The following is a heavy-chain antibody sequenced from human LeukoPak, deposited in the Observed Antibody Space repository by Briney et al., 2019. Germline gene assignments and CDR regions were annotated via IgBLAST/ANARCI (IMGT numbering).Heavy chain of an antibody. CDR1: GLRFISYE. Sequence: GRSLRLSCAASGLRFISYEIHWVRQAPGKGLEWVAVTSYDGTIKIYTDSVKGRFTISRDNSKNTQYLEMNSLRVDDTAVYFCARELRSGAPDYFDSWGQGTLVTVSS. J-gene: IGHJ4*02. V-gene: IGHV3-30*04. D-gene: IGHD1-14*01. CDR3: ARELRSGAPDYFDS. CDR2: TSYDGTIK.